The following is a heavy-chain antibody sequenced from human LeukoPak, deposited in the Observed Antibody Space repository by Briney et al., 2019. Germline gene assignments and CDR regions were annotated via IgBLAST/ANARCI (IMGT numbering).Heavy chain of an antibody. V-gene: IGHV3-23*01. J-gene: IGHJ4*02. D-gene: IGHD1-14*01. Sequence: GGSLRLSCAASGFAFNFYAMTWVRQAPGKRLQWVSTINASGGNTYYAESVRGRFTISRDNPKNTLYVQVNSLRVEDTAVYYCAKDAGTPGFGDYWGQGTLVTVSS. CDR1: GFAFNFYA. CDR2: INASGGNT. CDR3: AKDAGTPGFGDY.